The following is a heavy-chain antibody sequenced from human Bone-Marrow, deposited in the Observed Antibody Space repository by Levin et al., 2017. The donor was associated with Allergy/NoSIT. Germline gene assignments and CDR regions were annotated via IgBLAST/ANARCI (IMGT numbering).Heavy chain of an antibody. V-gene: IGHV3-21*06. CDR3: ARSQSITGTEDLKLMDV. Sequence: LSLTCVGSGFTFETFSMNWVRQSPSKGLEWVTSISRDGRVIYDADSVKGRFTISRDNAKNSVYLQMNSLRPEDAAVYYCARSQSITGTEDLKLMDVWGQGTTVTVSS. D-gene: IGHD1/OR15-1a*01. CDR2: ISRDGRVI. J-gene: IGHJ6*02. CDR1: GFTFETFS.